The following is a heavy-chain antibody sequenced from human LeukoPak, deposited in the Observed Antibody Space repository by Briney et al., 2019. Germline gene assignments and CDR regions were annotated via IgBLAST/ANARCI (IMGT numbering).Heavy chain of an antibody. J-gene: IGHJ4*02. CDR2: IKEDGSET. CDR1: GFNFSYSW. Sequence: GGSLRLSCAASGFNFSYSWMSWVRQAPGKGLEWVANIKEDGSETYYAESVMGRFTISRDNAENSLFLQMTSLRGEDTGVYFCARDLGDGYNYLPSSVWGQGTLVTVSS. D-gene: IGHD5-24*01. V-gene: IGHV3-7*01. CDR3: ARDLGDGYNYLPSSV.